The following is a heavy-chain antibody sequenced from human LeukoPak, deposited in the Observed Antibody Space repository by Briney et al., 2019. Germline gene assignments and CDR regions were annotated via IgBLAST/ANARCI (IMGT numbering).Heavy chain of an antibody. D-gene: IGHD1-26*01. J-gene: IGHJ3*02. CDR2: ISSSGGTI. Sequence: GGSLRLSCVASGFTFSDYYMSWIRQAPGKGLEFVSYISSSGGTIYYADSVKGRFTISRDNAKTSLYLHMNSLRAEDTAVYYCARDREPTDAFDIWGQGTMVTVSS. CDR1: GFTFSDYY. V-gene: IGHV3-11*01. CDR3: ARDREPTDAFDI.